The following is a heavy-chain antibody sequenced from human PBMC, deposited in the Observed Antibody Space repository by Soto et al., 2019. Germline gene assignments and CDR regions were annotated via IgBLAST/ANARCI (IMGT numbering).Heavy chain of an antibody. Sequence: QLQLQESGPGLVKPSETLSLTCSVSGGSVSSASHYWGWIRQPPGKGLEWLGNIFYSGSTYYNPSLTSRVTISVDTSKNQFSLKLNSVTAADTAVYYCARHSTRQWLNDAFDIWGHGTMVTVSS. D-gene: IGHD6-19*01. CDR1: GGSVSSASHY. V-gene: IGHV4-39*01. CDR2: IFYSGST. CDR3: ARHSTRQWLNDAFDI. J-gene: IGHJ3*02.